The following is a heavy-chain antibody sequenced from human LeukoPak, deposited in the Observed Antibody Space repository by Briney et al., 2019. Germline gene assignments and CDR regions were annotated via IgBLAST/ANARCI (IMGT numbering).Heavy chain of an antibody. J-gene: IGHJ3*02. CDR2: ILYDGRNK. V-gene: IGHV3-30*18. CDR1: GFTFSSYG. Sequence: GGSLRLSCAASGFTFSSYGMHWVRQAPGKGLEWGAVILYDGRNKYYADSVKGRFTISRDNSKNTLYLQMNSLRAEDTAVYYCAKVGYSSGWTPDAFDIWGQGTMVTVSS. D-gene: IGHD6-19*01. CDR3: AKVGYSSGWTPDAFDI.